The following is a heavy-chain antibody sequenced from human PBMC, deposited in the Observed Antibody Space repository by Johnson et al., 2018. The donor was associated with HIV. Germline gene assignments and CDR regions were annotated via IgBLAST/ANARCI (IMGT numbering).Heavy chain of an antibody. D-gene: IGHD6-6*01. CDR1: GLTFADYG. CDR2: IHWNGGST. V-gene: IGHV3-20*04. CDR3: AKGEQLVISRKGHDAFDI. J-gene: IGHJ3*02. Sequence: VQLVESGGGVVRPGGSLRLSCAASGLTFADYGMSWVRQAPGKGLEWVSGIHWNGGSTGYADSVEGAFPLSRDNAKNPLYLQMNSLRVEDTAVYYCAKGEQLVISRKGHDAFDIWGQGTMVTVSS.